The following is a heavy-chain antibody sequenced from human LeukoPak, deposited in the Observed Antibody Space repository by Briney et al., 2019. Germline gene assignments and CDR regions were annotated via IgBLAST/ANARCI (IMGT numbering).Heavy chain of an antibody. J-gene: IGHJ3*02. D-gene: IGHD2-2*01. CDR1: GFTLSSYS. CDR3: ARSDPKANGVVQANALDI. Sequence: QTGGSLRLSCAASGFTLSSYSMHWVRQAPGKGLEFVSAISSNGDSTYYANSVKGRFTISRDNAKNSLYLQMNSLRAEDTAVYYCARSDPKANGVVQANALDIWGQGTMVTVSS. CDR2: ISSNGDST. V-gene: IGHV3-64*01.